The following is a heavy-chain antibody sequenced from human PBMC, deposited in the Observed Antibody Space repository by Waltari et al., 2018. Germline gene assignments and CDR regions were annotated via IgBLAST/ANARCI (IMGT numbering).Heavy chain of an antibody. Sequence: QVHLVQSGAEVKKPGASVKVSCKASGYTFTGYYIQWVRRAPGQGLEWMGRINPNSGDTNYAQKFQGRVTLTRYTSINTAYMELSSLKSDDTAVYYCARDLGSDYGNRDYWGQGTLVTVPS. CDR1: GYTFTGYY. V-gene: IGHV1-2*06. CDR3: ARDLGSDYGNRDY. D-gene: IGHD4-17*01. CDR2: INPNSGDT. J-gene: IGHJ4*02.